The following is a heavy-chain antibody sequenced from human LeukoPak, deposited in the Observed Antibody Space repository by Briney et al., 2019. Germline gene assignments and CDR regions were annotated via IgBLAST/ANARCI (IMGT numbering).Heavy chain of an antibody. Sequence: PSETLSLTCTVSSGSFGSYYWSWIRQPPGKGLEWIGYIYYSGSTNYNPSLKSRVTISVDTSKNQFSLKLSSVTAADTAVYYCARVQQPTYYFDYWGQGTLVTVSS. CDR2: IYYSGST. CDR1: SGSFGSYY. J-gene: IGHJ4*02. CDR3: ARVQQPTYYFDY. V-gene: IGHV4-59*01. D-gene: IGHD6-13*01.